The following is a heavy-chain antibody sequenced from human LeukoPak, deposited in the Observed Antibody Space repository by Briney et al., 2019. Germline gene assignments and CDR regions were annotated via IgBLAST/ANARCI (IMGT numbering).Heavy chain of an antibody. Sequence: SETLSLTCAVYGGSFSGYYWSWIRQPPGKGLEWIGEINHSGSTNYNPSLKSRVTISVDTSKNQVSLKLSSVTAADTAVYYCARRGSYYDILTGYSYYFDYWGQGTLVTVSS. CDR3: ARRGSYYDILTGYSYYFDY. J-gene: IGHJ4*02. V-gene: IGHV4-34*01. D-gene: IGHD3-9*01. CDR2: INHSGST. CDR1: GGSFSGYY.